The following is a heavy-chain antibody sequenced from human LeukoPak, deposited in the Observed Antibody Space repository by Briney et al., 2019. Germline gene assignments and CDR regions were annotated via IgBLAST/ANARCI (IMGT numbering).Heavy chain of an antibody. V-gene: IGHV4-30-4*01. D-gene: IGHD6-13*01. CDR3: ASTLAAAGYWYFDL. CDR1: GGSISSGDYY. Sequence: SQTLSLTCTVSGGSISSGDYYWSWIRQPPGKGLEWIGYIYYSGSTYYNPSLKSRVTISVDTSKNQFSLKLSSVTAADTAVYYCASTLAAAGYWYFDLWGRGTLVTVSS. J-gene: IGHJ2*01. CDR2: IYYSGST.